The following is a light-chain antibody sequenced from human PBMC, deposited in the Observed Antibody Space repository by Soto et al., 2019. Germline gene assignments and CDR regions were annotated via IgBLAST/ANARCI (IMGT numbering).Light chain of an antibody. CDR3: QQYYSYSGT. J-gene: IGKJ1*01. Sequence: DIQMTQTPSSLSASVGDRVTITCRASQSISSCLAWYQQKPGKAPKLLIYAASTLQSGVPSRFSGSGSGTEFTLTISSLQSEDFATYYCQQYYSYSGTFGQGTKVDIK. V-gene: IGKV1-9*01. CDR1: QSISSC. CDR2: AAS.